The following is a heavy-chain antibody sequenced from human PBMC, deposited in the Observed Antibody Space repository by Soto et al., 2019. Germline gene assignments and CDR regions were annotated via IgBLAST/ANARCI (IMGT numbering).Heavy chain of an antibody. V-gene: IGHV1-2*02. CDR3: ATTHLLLRKHYGMDV. Sequence: ASVKVSCKGSGYTFTGYYIHWVRQAREQGLEWMGWINPNSGGTNYAQKFQGRVTMTRDTSISTAYMELSRLRSDDTAVYYCATTHLLLRKHYGMDVWGQGSTVTVSS. J-gene: IGHJ6*02. CDR2: INPNSGGT. D-gene: IGHD3-22*01. CDR1: GYTFTGYY.